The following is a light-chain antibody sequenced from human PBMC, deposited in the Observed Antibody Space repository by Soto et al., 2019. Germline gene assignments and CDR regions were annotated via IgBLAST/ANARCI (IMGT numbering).Light chain of an antibody. J-gene: IGLJ1*01. Sequence: QSALAQPASVSGSPGQSITISCTGASGYVGTYSLVSWYQRHPGKAPKVVIYEGHKRPSGVPDRFSGSTSVNTASLTISGLQTDDEADYYCCLYVGATTYVFGTGTKVTVL. CDR1: SGYVGTYSL. CDR3: CLYVGATTYV. CDR2: EGH. V-gene: IGLV2-23*01.